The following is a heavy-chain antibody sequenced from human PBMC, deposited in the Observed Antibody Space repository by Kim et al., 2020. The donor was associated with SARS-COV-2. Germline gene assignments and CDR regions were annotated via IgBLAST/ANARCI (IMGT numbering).Heavy chain of an antibody. Sequence: YAQKFQGRVTITADESTSTAYMELSSLRSEDTAVYYCARGRLGELSLIDYWGQGTLVTVSS. J-gene: IGHJ4*02. CDR3: ARGRLGELSLIDY. D-gene: IGHD3-16*02. V-gene: IGHV1-69*01.